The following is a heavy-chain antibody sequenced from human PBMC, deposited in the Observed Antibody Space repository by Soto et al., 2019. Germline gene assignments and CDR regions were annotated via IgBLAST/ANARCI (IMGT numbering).Heavy chain of an antibody. Sequence: EVQLVESGGGLVQPGGSLRLSCAASGFTVSSNYMGWVRQAPGKGLEWVSVIYSGGKTYYPDSVKGRFTISRDNSKNTLYVQMNSLRAEDTAMYYCARSSGGAVDYWGQGTLATVSS. CDR2: IYSGGKT. D-gene: IGHD2-15*01. CDR1: GFTVSSNY. J-gene: IGHJ4*02. CDR3: ARSSGGAVDY. V-gene: IGHV3-66*01.